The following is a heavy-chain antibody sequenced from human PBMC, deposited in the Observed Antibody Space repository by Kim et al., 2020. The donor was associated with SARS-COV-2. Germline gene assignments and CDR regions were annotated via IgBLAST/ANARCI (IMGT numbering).Heavy chain of an antibody. D-gene: IGHD6-19*01. CDR1: GFTFSSYS. J-gene: IGHJ4*02. V-gene: IGHV3-21*01. CDR3: ARDHSSGRYDFDY. CDR2: ISSSSSYI. Sequence: GGSLRLSCAASGFTFSSYSMNWVRQAPGKGLEWVSSISSSSSYIYYADSVKGRFTISRDNAKNSLYLQMNSLRAEDTAVYYCARDHSSGRYDFDYWGQGTLVTVSS.